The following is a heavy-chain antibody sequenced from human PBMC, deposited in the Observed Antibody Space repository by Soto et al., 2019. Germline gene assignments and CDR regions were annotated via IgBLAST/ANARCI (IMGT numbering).Heavy chain of an antibody. V-gene: IGHV5-10-1*01. D-gene: IGHD3-22*01. CDR1: GYSFTSYW. J-gene: IGHJ3*02. CDR3: ASDYYDSSGTWAFDI. CDR2: IDPSDSYT. Sequence: PGESLKISCKGSGYSFTSYWISWVRQMPGKGLEWMGRIDPSDSYTNYSPSFQGHVTISADKSISTAYLQWSSLKASDTAMYYCASDYYDSSGTWAFDIWGQGTMVTVSS.